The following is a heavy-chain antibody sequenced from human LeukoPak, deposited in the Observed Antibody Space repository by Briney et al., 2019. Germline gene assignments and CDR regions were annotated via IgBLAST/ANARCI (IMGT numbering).Heavy chain of an antibody. CDR1: GFTFSSYA. J-gene: IGHJ4*02. Sequence: GGSLRLSCAASGFTFSSYAMSWVRQAPGKGLEWVSGISGSGGSTYYADSVKGRFTISRDNSKNTLYLQMNSLRAEDTAVYYCASGKLRYFDWLYYFDYWGQGTLVTVSS. CDR3: ASGKLRYFDWLYYFDY. CDR2: ISGSGGST. V-gene: IGHV3-23*01. D-gene: IGHD3-9*01.